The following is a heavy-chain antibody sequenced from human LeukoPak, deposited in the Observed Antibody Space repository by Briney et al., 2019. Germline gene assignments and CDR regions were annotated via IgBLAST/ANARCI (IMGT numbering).Heavy chain of an antibody. D-gene: IGHD3-10*01. V-gene: IGHV1-2*02. J-gene: IGHJ4*02. Sequence: GASVTVSCKASGYSFIDYYMHWVRQAPGQGLEWMAWISPNSGGTNYVQKFQGRVTVTRDTSISTDYMEISGLTSDDTALYYCAREPSGSGGYDYWGQGTLVTVSS. CDR3: AREPSGSGGYDY. CDR1: GYSFIDYY. CDR2: ISPNSGGT.